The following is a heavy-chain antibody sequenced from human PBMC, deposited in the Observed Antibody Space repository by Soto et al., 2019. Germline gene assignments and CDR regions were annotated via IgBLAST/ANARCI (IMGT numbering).Heavy chain of an antibody. CDR1: GFTFSTYS. CDR2: ISHDGNIK. V-gene: IGHV3-30*18. J-gene: IGHJ2*01. D-gene: IGHD6-19*01. CDR3: AKESGWNNWYFDL. Sequence: QVQLVESGGGVVQPGRSLRLSCIASGFTFSTYSIHWVRQAPGKGLEWVAVISHDGNIKFYADSVKGRFTVSRDNFKNTLLLEMNSLRDDDTSVYYSAKESGWNNWYFDLWGRGTLVTVSS.